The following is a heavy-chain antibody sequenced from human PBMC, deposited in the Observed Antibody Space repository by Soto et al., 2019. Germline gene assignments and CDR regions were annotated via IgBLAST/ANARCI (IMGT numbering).Heavy chain of an antibody. J-gene: IGHJ4*02. CDR2: ISGSGGNT. CDR1: GFTFSTYA. V-gene: IGHV3-23*01. Sequence: PGGSLRLSCAASGFTFSTYAMNWVRQAPGKGLEWVSGISGSGGNTYYADSVKGRFTVSRDNSENTLYLLMNTLRADDTAVYYCAKGLSPSYYDILTGPDYWGQGTLVTVSS. D-gene: IGHD3-9*01. CDR3: AKGLSPSYYDILTGPDY.